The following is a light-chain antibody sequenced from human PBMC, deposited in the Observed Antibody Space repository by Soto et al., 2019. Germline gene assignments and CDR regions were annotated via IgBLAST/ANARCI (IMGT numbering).Light chain of an antibody. Sequence: DLQMTQSPSSLSASLGDRVTIXXRSSETINKYLNWYQQKPGKAPKIXIYAASTLQSGVPSRFSGSGVGTDFTLTISSLQPADFATYYCQQLKSFPVTFGQGTRLEIK. J-gene: IGKJ5*01. CDR2: AAS. CDR3: QQLKSFPVT. V-gene: IGKV1-39*01. CDR1: ETINKY.